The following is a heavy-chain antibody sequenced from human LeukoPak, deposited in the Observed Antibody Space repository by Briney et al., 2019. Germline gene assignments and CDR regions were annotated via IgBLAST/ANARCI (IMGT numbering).Heavy chain of an antibody. V-gene: IGHV3-23*01. J-gene: IGHJ4*02. D-gene: IGHD5-18*01. Sequence: GGSLRLSCAASGFTFSSYGMSWVRQAPGKGLEWVSAISGSGGSTYYADSVKGRFTISRDNSKNTLYLQMNSLKTEDTAVYYCTSLGYSYGGYWGQGTLVTVSS. CDR2: ISGSGGST. CDR1: GFTFSSYG. CDR3: TSLGYSYGGY.